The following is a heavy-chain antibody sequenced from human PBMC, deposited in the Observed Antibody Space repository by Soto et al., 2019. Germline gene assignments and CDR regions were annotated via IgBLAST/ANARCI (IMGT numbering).Heavy chain of an antibody. V-gene: IGHV4-59*08. CDR2: IYYSGST. CDR1: GGSISSYY. CDR3: ARLTAAGSYYYGMDV. D-gene: IGHD6-13*01. Sequence: PSETLSLTCTVSGGSISSYYWSWIRQPPGKGLEWIGYIYYSGSTNYNPSLKSRVTISVDTSKNQFSLKLSSVTATDTAVYYCARLTAAGSYYYGMDVWGQGTTVTVSS. J-gene: IGHJ6*02.